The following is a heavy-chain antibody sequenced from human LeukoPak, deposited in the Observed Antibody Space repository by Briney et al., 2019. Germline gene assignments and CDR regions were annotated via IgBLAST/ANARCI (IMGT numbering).Heavy chain of an antibody. Sequence: ASVKVSCKASGYTFTSYGISWVRQAPGQGLEWMGWISAYNGNTNYAQKLQGRVTMTTDTSTSTAYMELRSLRSDDTAVYYCASPPPYYYDSSGYRDERDAFDIWGQGTMVTVSS. CDR2: ISAYNGNT. CDR3: ASPPPYYYDSSGYRDERDAFDI. J-gene: IGHJ3*02. V-gene: IGHV1-18*01. CDR1: GYTFTSYG. D-gene: IGHD3-22*01.